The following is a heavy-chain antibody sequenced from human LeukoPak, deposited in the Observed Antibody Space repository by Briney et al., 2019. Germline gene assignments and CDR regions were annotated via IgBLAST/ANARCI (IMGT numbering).Heavy chain of an antibody. CDR3: ARVFTMIAVVTPFDI. D-gene: IGHD3-22*01. J-gene: IGHJ3*02. CDR2: ISAYNGNT. CDR1: GYTFTSYG. Sequence: ASVKVSCKASGYTFTSYGISWVRQAPGQGLEWMGWISAYNGNTNYAQKLQGRVTMTTDTSTSTAYMELRSLRSDDTAVYYCARVFTMIAVVTPFDIWGQGTMVTVSS. V-gene: IGHV1-18*01.